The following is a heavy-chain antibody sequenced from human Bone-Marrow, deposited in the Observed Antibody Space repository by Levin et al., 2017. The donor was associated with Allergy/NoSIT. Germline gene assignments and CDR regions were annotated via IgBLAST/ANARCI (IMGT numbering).Heavy chain of an antibody. CDR1: GYSFTASY. J-gene: IGHJ4*02. D-gene: IGHD3-10*01. Sequence: ASVKVSCKASGYSFTASYLHWLRQAPGLGPEWMGWINSDSGGTRCAQKFQGRITLTRDASFITGYMVLGRLTSDDTAVYYCARGGRLDGSGTEFDYWGQGTLVTVSS. CDR3: ARGGRLDGSGTEFDY. V-gene: IGHV1-2*02. CDR2: INSDSGGT.